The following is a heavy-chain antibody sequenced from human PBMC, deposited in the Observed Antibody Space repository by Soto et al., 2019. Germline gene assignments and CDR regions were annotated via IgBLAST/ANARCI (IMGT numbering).Heavy chain of an antibody. CDR3: AREMGYYYDSSGSHDAFDI. J-gene: IGHJ3*02. CDR2: IIPIFGTA. Sequence: APVKVSCKASGGTFSSFAISWVRQAPGKGLEWMGGIIPIFGTANYAQKFQGRVTITADESTSTAYMELSSLRSEETAVYYCAREMGYYYDSSGSHDAFDIWR. D-gene: IGHD3-22*01. CDR1: GGTFSSFA. V-gene: IGHV1-69*13.